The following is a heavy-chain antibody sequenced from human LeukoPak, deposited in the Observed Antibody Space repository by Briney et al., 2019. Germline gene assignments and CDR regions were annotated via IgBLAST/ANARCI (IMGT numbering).Heavy chain of an antibody. Sequence: SGPTLVKPTRTLTLTCTFSGFSLSTSGVGVGWIRQPPGKALEWLALIYWNDDKRYSPSLKSRLTITKDTSKNQVVLTMTNMDPVDTATYYCAHRLKTYYYGGGAFDIWGQGTMVTVSS. CDR3: AHRLKTYYYGGGAFDI. CDR2: IYWNDDK. J-gene: IGHJ3*02. V-gene: IGHV2-5*01. CDR1: GFSLSTSGVG. D-gene: IGHD3-10*01.